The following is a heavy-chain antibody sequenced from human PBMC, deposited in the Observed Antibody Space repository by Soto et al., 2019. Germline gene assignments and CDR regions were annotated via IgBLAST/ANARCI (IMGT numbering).Heavy chain of an antibody. CDR2: ISYDGSNN. Sequence: QVQLVESGGGVVQPGGSLRLSCAASGFTFSIYPIHWVRQAPGKGLEWVALISYDGSNNYYADSVKGRFTISRDNSKNTLYLQMTSLRAGDTAVYFCARGSQYYYDGSGPLDCWGQGTLVTVSS. J-gene: IGHJ4*02. D-gene: IGHD3-22*01. CDR3: ARGSQYYYDGSGPLDC. CDR1: GFTFSIYP. V-gene: IGHV3-30-3*01.